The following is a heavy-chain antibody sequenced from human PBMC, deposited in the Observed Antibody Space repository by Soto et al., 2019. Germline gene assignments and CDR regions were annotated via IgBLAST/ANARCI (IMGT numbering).Heavy chain of an antibody. CDR3: ARVGYCSSTSCYRFDC. V-gene: IGHV4-59*12. J-gene: IGHJ4*02. CDR1: GGSISSYY. Sequence: SETLSLTCTVSGGSISSYYWSWIRQPPGKGLEWIGEIYQSGSTNYNPSLKSRVTISVDKSKNQFSLKLSSVTAADTAVYYCARVGYCSSTSCYRFDCWGQGTLVTV. CDR2: IYQSGST. D-gene: IGHD2-2*01.